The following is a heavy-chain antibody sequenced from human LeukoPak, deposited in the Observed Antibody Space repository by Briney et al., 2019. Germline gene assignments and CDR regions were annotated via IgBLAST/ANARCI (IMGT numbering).Heavy chain of an antibody. D-gene: IGHD6-13*01. CDR3: ARDVSSSSWYEYYYYYYGMDV. CDR2: IKQDGSKK. J-gene: IGHJ6*02. V-gene: IGHV3-7*01. Sequence: GGALRLSCAASGFTFSSYWMSWVRQAPGKGLEWVANIKQDGSKKYYVDSVEGRFTISRDNAKNSLYLQMNSLRAEDTAVYYCARDVSSSSWYEYYYYYYGMDVWGQGTTVTVSS. CDR1: GFTFSSYW.